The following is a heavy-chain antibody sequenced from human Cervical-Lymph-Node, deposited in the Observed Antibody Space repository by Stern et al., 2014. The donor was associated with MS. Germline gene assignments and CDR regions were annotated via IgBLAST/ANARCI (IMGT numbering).Heavy chain of an antibody. CDR3: KTKEY. J-gene: IGHJ4*02. CDR2: IRTKPNNYAT. CDR1: GFTFRASA. V-gene: IGHV3-73*01. Sequence: VQLVQSGGGLVQPGGSLKLSWAASGFTFRASAMHWVRQASGKGLEWVGRIRTKPNNYATIYDASVKGRFTISRDDSENTVFLQMNNLKIEDTAVYYCKTKEYWGQGTLVTVSS.